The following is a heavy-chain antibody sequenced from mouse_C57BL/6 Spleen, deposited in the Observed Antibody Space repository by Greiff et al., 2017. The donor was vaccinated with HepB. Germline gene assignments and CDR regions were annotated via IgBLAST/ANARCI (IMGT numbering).Heavy chain of an antibody. V-gene: IGHV1-19*01. CDR2: INPYNGGT. D-gene: IGHD2-5*01. J-gene: IGHJ2*01. CDR1: GYTFTDYY. Sequence: EVQLQQSGPVLVKPGASVKMSCKASGYTFTDYYMNWVKQSHGKSLEWIGVINPYNGGTSYNQKFKGKATLTVDKSSSTAYMELNSLTSEDSAVYYWARRGSNYYFDYWGQGTTLTVSS. CDR3: ARRGSNYYFDY.